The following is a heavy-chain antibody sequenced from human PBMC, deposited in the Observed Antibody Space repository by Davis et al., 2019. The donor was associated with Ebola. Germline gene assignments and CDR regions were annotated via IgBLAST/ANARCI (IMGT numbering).Heavy chain of an antibody. D-gene: IGHD1-14*01. CDR2: INHSGST. J-gene: IGHJ2*01. CDR1: GGSISSHY. CDR3: AREREPDWYFDL. Sequence: PSETLSLTCTVSGGSISSHYWSWIRQPPGKGLEWIGEINHSGSTNYNPSLKSRVTISVDTSKNQFSLKLSSVTAADTAVYYCAREREPDWYFDLWGRGTLVTVSS. V-gene: IGHV4-34*01.